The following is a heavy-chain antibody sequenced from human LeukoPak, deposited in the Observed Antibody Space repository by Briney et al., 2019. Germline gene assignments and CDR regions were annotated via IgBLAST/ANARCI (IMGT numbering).Heavy chain of an antibody. CDR1: GGSFSGYY. D-gene: IGHD3-10*01. CDR2: IYSSGTT. CDR3: ATDYYGSGSHDY. V-gene: IGHV4-59*01. Sequence: SETLSLTCAVYGGSFSGYYWSWIRQPPGKGLEWIGYIYSSGTTNYNPSLKSRVTISVDTSKNQFSLKLSSVTAADTAVYYCATDYYGSGSHDYWGQGTLVTVSS. J-gene: IGHJ4*02.